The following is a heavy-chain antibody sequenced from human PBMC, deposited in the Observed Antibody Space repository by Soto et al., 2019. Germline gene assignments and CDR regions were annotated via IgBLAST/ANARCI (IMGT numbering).Heavy chain of an antibody. J-gene: IGHJ5*02. CDR2: INHSGGT. CDR1: GGSFSGYY. D-gene: IGHD6-13*01. V-gene: IGHV4-34*01. Sequence: QVQLQQWGAGLLKPSETLSLTCAVYGGSFSGYYWSWIRQPPGKGLEWIGEINHSGGTNYNPSLKSRATISVDTSKNQFSLKLSSVTAADTAVYYCARGGSAAAGQRGNWFDPWGQGTLVTVSS. CDR3: ARGGSAAAGQRGNWFDP.